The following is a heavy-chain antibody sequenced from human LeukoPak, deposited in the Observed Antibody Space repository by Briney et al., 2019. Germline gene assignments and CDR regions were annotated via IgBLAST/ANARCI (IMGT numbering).Heavy chain of an antibody. Sequence: SGPGLVKPSETLSLTCTVSGYSISSGYYWGWIRQPPGKGLEWIGSIYHSGSTYYNPSLKSRVTISVDTSKNRFSLKLSSVTAADTAVYYCAREEFGELSVVGYWGQGTLVTVSS. D-gene: IGHD3-10*01. CDR1: GYSISSGYY. CDR3: AREEFGELSVVGY. CDR2: IYHSGST. J-gene: IGHJ4*02. V-gene: IGHV4-38-2*02.